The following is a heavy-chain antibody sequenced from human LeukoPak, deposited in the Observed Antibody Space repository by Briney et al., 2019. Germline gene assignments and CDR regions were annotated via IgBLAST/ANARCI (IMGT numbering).Heavy chain of an antibody. J-gene: IGHJ6*02. CDR3: AIGGLGSGWANYYYYGMDV. CDR2: IYPGDSDT. CDR1: GYSFTSYW. V-gene: IGHV5-51*01. Sequence: GESLKISCKGSGYSFTSYWIGWVRQTPGKGLEWMGIIYPGDSDTRYSPSFQGQVTISADKSISTAYLQWSSLKASDIAMYYCAIGGLGSGWANYYYYGMDVWGQGTTVTVSS. D-gene: IGHD6-19*01.